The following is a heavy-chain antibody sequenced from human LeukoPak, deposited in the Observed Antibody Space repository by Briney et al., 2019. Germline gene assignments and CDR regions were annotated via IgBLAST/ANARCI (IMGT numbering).Heavy chain of an antibody. J-gene: IGHJ4*02. CDR2: VSWDSGNI. CDR1: GFTFENDA. V-gene: IGHV3-9*01. Sequence: GGSLRLSCAASGFTFENDAMHWVRQAPGGGLEWVSSVSWDSGNIAYADSVKGRFSISRDNAKSSLYLEMSSLRAEDTALYYCAKGPGWLLSKRYFDYWGQGTPVIDSS. D-gene: IGHD3-22*01. CDR3: AKGPGWLLSKRYFDY.